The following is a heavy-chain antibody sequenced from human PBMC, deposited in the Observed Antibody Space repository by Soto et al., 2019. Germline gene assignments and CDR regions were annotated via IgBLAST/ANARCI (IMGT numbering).Heavy chain of an antibody. CDR2: ISGSAGSSGP. CDR1: GFTFSTYT. V-gene: IGHV3-23*01. J-gene: IGHJ4*02. D-gene: IGHD2-2*01. Sequence: EVQLLESGGGLVQPGGSLRLSCVASGFTFSTYTMSWVLQAPGKGLEWVSVISGSAGSSGPSYADSVQGRFSISRDNARNTLYLQMNSLRGEDTAMYYCAKARCSTANCYVPEYWGQGTRVTVSS. CDR3: AKARCSTANCYVPEY.